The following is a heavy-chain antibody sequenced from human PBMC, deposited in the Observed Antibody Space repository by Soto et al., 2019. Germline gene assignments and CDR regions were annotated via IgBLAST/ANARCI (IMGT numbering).Heavy chain of an antibody. J-gene: IGHJ4*01. V-gene: IGHV3-23*01. CDR2: ISQSAGGNT. CDR1: GVTVRSHG. Sequence: GGSLRLSCAASGVTVRSHGMMWGRQAPGKGLEWVSAISQSAGGNTYYADSVKGRFTISRDDSKNTLYLQMDSLRPEDTAQYFSAGWNYDYWGHGTQVTV. D-gene: IGHD1-7*01. CDR3: AGWNYDY.